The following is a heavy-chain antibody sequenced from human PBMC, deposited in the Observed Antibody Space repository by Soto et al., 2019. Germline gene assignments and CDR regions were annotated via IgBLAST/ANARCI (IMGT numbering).Heavy chain of an antibody. CDR2: NFYSGTT. D-gene: IGHD3-10*01. V-gene: IGHV4-30-4*01. CDR1: GASISSGIYY. J-gene: IGHJ6*02. Sequence: QVQLQESGPGMVKPSQLLSLTCTVSGASISSGIYYWSWIRQPPGKGLVWIGYNFYSGTTYYNQSLKSKFIISEDTSKTQFSLKVNSVTAAYTDVYDCARYTGWFGEFNYYYDGMDVWGQGTTVTVSS. CDR3: ARYTGWFGEFNYYYDGMDV.